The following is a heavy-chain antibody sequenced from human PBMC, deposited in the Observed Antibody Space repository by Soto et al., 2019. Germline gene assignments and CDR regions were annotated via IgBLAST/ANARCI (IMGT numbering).Heavy chain of an antibody. V-gene: IGHV4-39*01. CDR2: IYYSGST. CDR1: GGSISSSSYY. D-gene: IGHD3-22*01. CDR3: ASPYKDYYDSSGYPY. Sequence: PSETLSLTCTVSGGSISSSSYYWGWIRQPPGKGLEWIGSIYYSGSTYYNPSLKSRVTISVDTSKNQFSLKLSSVTAAGTAVYYCASPYKDYYDSSGYPYWGQGTLVTVSS. J-gene: IGHJ4*02.